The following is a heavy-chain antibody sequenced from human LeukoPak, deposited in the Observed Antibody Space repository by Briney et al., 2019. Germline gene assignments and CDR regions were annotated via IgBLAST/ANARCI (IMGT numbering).Heavy chain of an antibody. CDR1: GYTFTSYG. Sequence: ASVKVSCKASGYTFTSYGISWVRQAPGQGLEWMGWISAYNANTNYAQKVQGRVTMTTDTSTSTAYMELRSLRSDDTAVYYCARDHPDDYGDYIPFCDYWGQGTLVTVSS. CDR3: ARDHPDDYGDYIPFCDY. J-gene: IGHJ4*02. D-gene: IGHD4-17*01. CDR2: ISAYNANT. V-gene: IGHV1-18*01.